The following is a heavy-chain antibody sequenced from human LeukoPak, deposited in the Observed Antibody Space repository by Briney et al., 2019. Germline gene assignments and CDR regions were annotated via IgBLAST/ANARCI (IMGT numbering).Heavy chain of an antibody. CDR1: GFTFSIFG. D-gene: IGHD2-21*02. Sequence: GGSLRLSCVASGFTFSIFGMHCVRQAPGKGLEWLAYIQFDGRNERYADSVKGRFTISRDNSRNTLYLQMNTLKVEDTAVYYCAKKKPGNGDRLDYWGQGTLLTVSS. CDR3: AKKKPGNGDRLDY. J-gene: IGHJ4*02. V-gene: IGHV3-30*02. CDR2: IQFDGRNE.